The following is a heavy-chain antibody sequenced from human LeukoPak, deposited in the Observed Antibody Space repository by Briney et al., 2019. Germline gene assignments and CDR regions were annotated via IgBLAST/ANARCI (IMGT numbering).Heavy chain of an antibody. CDR2: IYTSGST. J-gene: IGHJ1*01. CDR1: GGSISSGSYY. V-gene: IGHV4-61*02. CDR3: ARESMIAGSQH. Sequence: LSETLSLTCTVSGGSISSGSYYWSWIRQPAGKGLEWIGRIYTSGSTNYNPSLKSRVTISVDTSKNQFSLKLSSVTAADTAVYYCARESMIAGSQHWGQGTLVTVSS. D-gene: IGHD3-22*01.